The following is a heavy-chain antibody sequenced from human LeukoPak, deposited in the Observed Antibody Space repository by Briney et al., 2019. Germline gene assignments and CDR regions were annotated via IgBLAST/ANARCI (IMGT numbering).Heavy chain of an antibody. V-gene: IGHV3-23*01. CDR3: AKGDVEYYYDSSVGGDY. CDR1: GFTFSRYA. Sequence: QPGGSLRLSCAASGFTFSRYAMSWVRQAPGKGLEWVSGISGSGGSTYYADSVKGRFTISRDNSKNTLYLQMNSLRAEDTAVYYCAKGDVEYYYDSSVGGDYWGQGTLVTVSS. D-gene: IGHD3-22*01. CDR2: ISGSGGST. J-gene: IGHJ4*02.